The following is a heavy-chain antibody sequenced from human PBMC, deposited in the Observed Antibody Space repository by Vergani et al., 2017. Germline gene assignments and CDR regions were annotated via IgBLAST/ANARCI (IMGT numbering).Heavy chain of an antibody. CDR1: GFRFSDYG. D-gene: IGHD1-1*01. Sequence: HVQMVESGGGVVQPGRSLRLSCAVSGFRFSDYGMHWVRQAPGRGLEWVALISYDDDTTYYEDSVKGRFTISRDNSKTTLFLQMHSLRVEDTDLYFCAKVPLNITTPDRCDFWGQGSLVTVSS. V-gene: IGHV3-30*18. J-gene: IGHJ4*02. CDR2: ISYDDDTT. CDR3: AKVPLNITTPDRCDF.